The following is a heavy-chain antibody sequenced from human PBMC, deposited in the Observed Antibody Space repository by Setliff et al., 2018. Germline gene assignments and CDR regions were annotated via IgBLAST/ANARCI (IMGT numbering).Heavy chain of an antibody. CDR2: ISNSGSLI. Sequence: ETLSLSCGASGFIFSNFGMHWVRQAPGKGLEWVSHISNSGSLIYYADSVKGRFTISRDNAKNSLYLQMNSLRAEDTAVYYCARDPYYYDSSGYLTFDYWGQGTLVTVSS. J-gene: IGHJ4*02. CDR1: GFIFSNFG. V-gene: IGHV3-48*01. D-gene: IGHD3-22*01. CDR3: ARDPYYYDSSGYLTFDY.